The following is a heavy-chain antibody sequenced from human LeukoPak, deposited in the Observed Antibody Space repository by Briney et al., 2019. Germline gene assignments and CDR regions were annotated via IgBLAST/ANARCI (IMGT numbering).Heavy chain of an antibody. J-gene: IGHJ3*02. Sequence: ASVKVSCKASGYTFTSYGISWVRQAPGQGLEWMGWMSAYNGNTNYAQKLQGRVTMTTDTSTSTAYMELRSLRSDDTAVYYCARFERKYCSSTSCSDAFDIWGQGTMVTVSS. D-gene: IGHD2-2*01. CDR3: ARFERKYCSSTSCSDAFDI. V-gene: IGHV1-18*01. CDR2: MSAYNGNT. CDR1: GYTFTSYG.